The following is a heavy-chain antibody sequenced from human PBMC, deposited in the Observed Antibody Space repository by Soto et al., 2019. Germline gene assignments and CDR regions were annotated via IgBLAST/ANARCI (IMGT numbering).Heavy chain of an antibody. CDR1: GYTITSYY. J-gene: IGHJ6*02. Sequence: ASVKVSFKASGYTITSYYMHWVRQAPGQGLEWMGIINPSGGSTSYAQKCQGRVTMTRDTSTSTVYMELSSLRSEDTAVYYCARDLRVYCSGGSCYSYGMDVWGQGTTVTVSS. V-gene: IGHV1-46*01. CDR2: INPSGGST. D-gene: IGHD2-15*01. CDR3: ARDLRVYCSGGSCYSYGMDV.